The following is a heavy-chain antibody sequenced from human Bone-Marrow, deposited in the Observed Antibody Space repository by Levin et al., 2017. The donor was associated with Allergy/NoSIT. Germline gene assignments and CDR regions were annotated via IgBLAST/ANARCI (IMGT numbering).Heavy chain of an antibody. CDR2: ISGSGGST. Sequence: ASVKVSCAASGFTFSSYAMSWVRQAPGKGLEWVSAISGSGGSTYYADSVKGRFTISRDNSKNTLYLQMNSLRAEDTAVYYRAKVGHYGWYFDLWGRGTLVTVSS. D-gene: IGHD4-17*01. CDR3: AKVGHYGWYFDL. V-gene: IGHV3-23*01. J-gene: IGHJ2*01. CDR1: GFTFSSYA.